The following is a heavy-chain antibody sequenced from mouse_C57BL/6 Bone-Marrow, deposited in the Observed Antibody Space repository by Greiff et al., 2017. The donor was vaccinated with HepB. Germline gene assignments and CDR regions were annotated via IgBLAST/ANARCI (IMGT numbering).Heavy chain of an antibody. Sequence: QVQLQQPGTELVKPGASVKLSCKASRYTFTSYWMHWVKQRPGQGLEWIGNINPSNGGTNYNEKFKSKATLTVDKSSSTAYMQLSSLTSEDSAVYYCAREEIYYDYVDYWGQGTTLTVSS. J-gene: IGHJ2*01. D-gene: IGHD2-4*01. V-gene: IGHV1-53*01. CDR2: INPSNGGT. CDR1: RYTFTSYW. CDR3: AREEIYYDYVDY.